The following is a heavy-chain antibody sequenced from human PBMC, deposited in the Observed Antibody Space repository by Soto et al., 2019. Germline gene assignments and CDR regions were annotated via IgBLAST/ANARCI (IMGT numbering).Heavy chain of an antibody. D-gene: IGHD6-13*01. Sequence: GGSLRLSCAASGFSFSSYGMHWVRQAPGKGLEWVAVISYDGSNKYYADSVKGRFTISRDNSKNTLYLQMNSLRAEDTAVYYCAKAKAAAGTKDGMDVWDPGTTGTVS. V-gene: IGHV3-30*18. CDR3: AKAKAAAGTKDGMDV. J-gene: IGHJ6*02. CDR1: GFSFSSYG. CDR2: ISYDGSNK.